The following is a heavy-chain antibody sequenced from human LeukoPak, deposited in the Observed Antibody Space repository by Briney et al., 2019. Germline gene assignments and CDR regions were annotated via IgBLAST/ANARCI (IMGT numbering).Heavy chain of an antibody. CDR3: ARGHYFASANCYRGWFDP. D-gene: IGHD3-10*01. V-gene: IGHV4-39*02. J-gene: IGHJ5*02. CDR1: GGSISSTYYY. CDR2: IYYSGGT. Sequence: PETLSLTCTVPGGSISSTYYYWGWTRQPPGKGLEWIGTIYYSGGTYYNTSLESRVNISVDTSRNHFSLKLSSVTAAVTAVYYCARGHYFASANCYRGWFDPWGQGSLVTVSS.